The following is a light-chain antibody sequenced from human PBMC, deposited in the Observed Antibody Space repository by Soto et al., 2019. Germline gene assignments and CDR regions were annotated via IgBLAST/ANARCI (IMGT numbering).Light chain of an antibody. J-gene: IGKJ1*01. CDR2: GAS. CDR3: QQYNDWRT. Sequence: VMTQSPATLSVSPGERATLSCRASQSVGSNLAWYQQKPGQAPSLLIYGASTRATGIPARFSGSGSGTEFTLTISSLQSEDFAVYYCQQYNDWRTFGQGTKVEIK. CDR1: QSVGSN. V-gene: IGKV3-15*01.